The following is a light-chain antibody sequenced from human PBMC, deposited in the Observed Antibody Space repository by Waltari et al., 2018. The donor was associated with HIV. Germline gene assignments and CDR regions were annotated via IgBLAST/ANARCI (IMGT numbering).Light chain of an antibody. Sequence: QSVLTQPPSVSGAPGQRVTISCPGSRSNIGAGYDVHWYQQLPGTAPKVLIYGNTNRPSGVPDRFSGSKSGTSASLAITGLQAEDEADYYCQSYDSSLSGFVVFGGGTKVTVL. CDR2: GNT. CDR3: QSYDSSLSGFVV. J-gene: IGLJ2*01. CDR1: RSNIGAGYD. V-gene: IGLV1-40*01.